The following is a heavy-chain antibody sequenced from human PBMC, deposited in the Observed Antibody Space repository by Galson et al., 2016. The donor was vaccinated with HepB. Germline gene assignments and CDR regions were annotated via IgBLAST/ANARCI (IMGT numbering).Heavy chain of an antibody. CDR2: TYYRSKWYN. CDR1: GDSVSSNSAA. Sequence: CAISGDSVSSNSAAWTWIRQSPLRGLEWLGRTYYRSKWYNDYAVSVKRRISIHPATSKNQFSLQLNSVTPEDTAVYYCARVRCSTFRCQNWFDPWGQGTLVTVSS. D-gene: IGHD2/OR15-2a*01. V-gene: IGHV6-1*01. CDR3: ARVRCSTFRCQNWFDP. J-gene: IGHJ5*02.